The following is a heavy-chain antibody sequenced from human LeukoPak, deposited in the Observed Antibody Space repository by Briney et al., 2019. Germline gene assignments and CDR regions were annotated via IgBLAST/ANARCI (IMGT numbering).Heavy chain of an antibody. J-gene: IGHJ5*02. CDR2: IYYGGST. CDR1: GGSISSYY. D-gene: IGHD3-10*01. Sequence: SETLSLTCTVSGGSISSYYWSWIRQPPGKGLEWIGYIYYGGSTTYNPPLKSRVTISVDTSKNQFSLKLSSVTAADTAVYYCARPNYFGSGSYWFDPWGQGTLVTVSS. V-gene: IGHV4-59*08. CDR3: ARPNYFGSGSYWFDP.